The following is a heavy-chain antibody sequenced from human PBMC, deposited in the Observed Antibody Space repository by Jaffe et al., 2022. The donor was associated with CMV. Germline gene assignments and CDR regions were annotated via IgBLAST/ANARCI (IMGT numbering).Heavy chain of an antibody. D-gene: IGHD1-1*01. CDR1: DDSISSSAYY. CDR3: ARVVEMSTTGSFDYYYMDV. V-gene: IGHV4-39*02. J-gene: IGHJ6*03. CDR2: MNYIGRT. Sequence: QLQLQASGPGLVKPSETLSLTCTASDDSISSSAYYWGWIRQPPGKGLEWIGNMNYIGRTYYNPSLKSRVTISVDTSKNNFSLKLSSVTDADMAVYYCARVVEMSTTGSFDYYYMDVWDKGTTVTVSS.